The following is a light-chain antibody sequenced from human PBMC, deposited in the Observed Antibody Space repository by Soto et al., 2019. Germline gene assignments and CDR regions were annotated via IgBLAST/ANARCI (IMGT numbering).Light chain of an antibody. Sequence: EIVLTQSPGTLSLSPGERATLSCRASQSVSSSYLAWYQQKPGQAPRLLIYGASSRATGIPDRFSGSGSGTDFTLTSSRLEPEDFAVYYCQQYGSSPYTFGQGIKLEIK. CDR2: GAS. J-gene: IGKJ2*01. V-gene: IGKV3-20*01. CDR3: QQYGSSPYT. CDR1: QSVSSSY.